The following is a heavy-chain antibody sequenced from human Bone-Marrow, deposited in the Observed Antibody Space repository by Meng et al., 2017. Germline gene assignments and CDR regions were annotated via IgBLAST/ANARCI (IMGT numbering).Heavy chain of an antibody. D-gene: IGHD2-21*02. V-gene: IGHV4-34*01. CDR2: INHSGST. Sequence: QVQLQQWGAGLLTPSETLSHTCAVYGGSFSGYYWSWIHQPPGKGLEWIGEINHSGSTNYNPSLKSRVTISVDTSKNQFSLKLSSVTAADTAVYYCARVAYRWGGDCSYFDYWGQGTLVTVSS. CDR3: ARVAYRWGGDCSYFDY. CDR1: GGSFSGYY. J-gene: IGHJ4*02.